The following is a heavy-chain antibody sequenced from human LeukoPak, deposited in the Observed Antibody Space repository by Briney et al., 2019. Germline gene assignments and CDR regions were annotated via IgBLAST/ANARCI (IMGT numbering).Heavy chain of an antibody. J-gene: IGHJ6*03. CDR1: GGTLSSYA. CDR2: IIPIFGTA. D-gene: IGHD6-6*01. Sequence: SVKVSCKASGGTLSSYAISWVRQAPGQGLEWKGGIIPIFGTANYAQKLQGRVTITTDASTSTAYMELSSVRSEDTAVYYCARALRIAARPEYYYYMDVWGKGTTVTVSS. V-gene: IGHV1-69*05. CDR3: ARALRIAARPEYYYYMDV.